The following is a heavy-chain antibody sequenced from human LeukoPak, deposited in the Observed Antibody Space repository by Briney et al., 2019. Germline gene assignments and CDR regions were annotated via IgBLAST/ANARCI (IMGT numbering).Heavy chain of an antibody. CDR2: ISSSGSSGTSI. V-gene: IGHV3-11*04. D-gene: IGHD3-3*01. Sequence: GGSLRLSCAASGFTFSDYYMSWIRQAPGKGLEWVSYISSSGSSGTSIYYADSVKGRFTISRDNAKNSLYLQMNSLRVEDTAIYYCTRGPFWSRYFDYWGQGTLVTVSS. CDR1: GFTFSDYY. CDR3: TRGPFWSRYFDY. J-gene: IGHJ4*02.